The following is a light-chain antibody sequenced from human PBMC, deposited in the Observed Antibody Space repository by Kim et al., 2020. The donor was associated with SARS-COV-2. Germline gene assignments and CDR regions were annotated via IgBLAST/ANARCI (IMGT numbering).Light chain of an antibody. J-gene: IGLJ1*01. V-gene: IGLV1-44*01. Sequence: QSALTQPPSASGTPGQRVTISCSGSSSIIGSNTVNWYQQLPGTAPKLLIYSNNQRPSGVPDRFSGSKSGTSASLAISGLQSEDEADYYCSSYTSSSTYVFGTGTKVTVL. CDR1: SSIIGSNT. CDR3: SSYTSSSTYV. CDR2: SNN.